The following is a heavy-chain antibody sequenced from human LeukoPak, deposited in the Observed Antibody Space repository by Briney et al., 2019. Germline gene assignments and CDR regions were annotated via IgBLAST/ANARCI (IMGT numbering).Heavy chain of an antibody. D-gene: IGHD4-17*01. V-gene: IGHV1-18*01. Sequence: ASVKVSCKASGYTFTSYGISWVRRAPGQGLEWMGWISAYNGNTNYAQKLQGRVTMTTDTSTSTAYMELRSLRSDDTAVYYCATPHRSDYGLDYWGQGTLVTVSS. CDR3: ATPHRSDYGLDY. CDR2: ISAYNGNT. J-gene: IGHJ4*01. CDR1: GYTFTSYG.